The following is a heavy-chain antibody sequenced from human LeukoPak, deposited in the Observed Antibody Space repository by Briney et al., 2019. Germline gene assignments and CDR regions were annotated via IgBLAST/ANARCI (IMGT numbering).Heavy chain of an antibody. D-gene: IGHD1-26*01. J-gene: IGHJ4*02. CDR3: ARLWSGSFYFDR. Sequence: PSGTLSLTCTVSGGSIRSSDWWSWVRQPPGRGLEWIGEIYHSGSTHYNPSLKSRVTISVDKSRNQFSLELSSVTAADTAVYYCARLWSGSFYFDRWGQGTLVTVSS. V-gene: IGHV4-4*02. CDR2: IYHSGST. CDR1: GGSIRSSDW.